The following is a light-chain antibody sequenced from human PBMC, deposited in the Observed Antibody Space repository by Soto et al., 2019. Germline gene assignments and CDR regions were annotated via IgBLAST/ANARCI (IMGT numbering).Light chain of an antibody. Sequence: QYVLAQPASVAGTPGQSISISCTGTSSDGGGYNYVSWCQQNPGKAPKLMVHEVSNRPSGVSNRFSGSKSGNTASLIISGHQAEDEADYYCSSFTSSSTFVFGTGTKVTVL. J-gene: IGLJ1*01. CDR3: SSFTSSSTFV. CDR1: SSDGGGYNY. CDR2: EVS. V-gene: IGLV2-14*01.